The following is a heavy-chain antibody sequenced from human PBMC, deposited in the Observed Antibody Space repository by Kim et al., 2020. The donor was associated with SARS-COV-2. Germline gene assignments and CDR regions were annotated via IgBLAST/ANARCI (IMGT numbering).Heavy chain of an antibody. D-gene: IGHD6-19*01. Sequence: SVKVSCKASGGSFRSYAVSWVRQAPGQGPEWMGGIITTSRSVQLAPKFQGRVTFTADEYTSTAYMELSSLKSEDTAVYYFATEEAGNGPHYFHDMDVWG. V-gene: IGHV1-69*13. CDR3: ATEEAGNGPHYFHDMDV. CDR2: IITTSRSV. J-gene: IGHJ6*02. CDR1: GGSFRSYA.